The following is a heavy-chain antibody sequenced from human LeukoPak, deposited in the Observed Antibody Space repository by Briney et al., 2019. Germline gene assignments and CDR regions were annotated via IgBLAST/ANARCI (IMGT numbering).Heavy chain of an antibody. CDR1: AFTFSNHA. CDR3: ARDSSVIYCSSPSCYWHYFDY. V-gene: IGHV3-30*04. D-gene: IGHD2-2*01. J-gene: IGHJ4*02. CDR2: ISYDGSNK. Sequence: GGSLRLSCAASAFTFSNHAMHWVRQAPGKGLEWVAVISYDGSNKHHADSVKGRFTISRDNYKNTLFLQMNSLKPEDTAVYYCARDSSVIYCSSPSCYWHYFDYWGQGTLVTVSS.